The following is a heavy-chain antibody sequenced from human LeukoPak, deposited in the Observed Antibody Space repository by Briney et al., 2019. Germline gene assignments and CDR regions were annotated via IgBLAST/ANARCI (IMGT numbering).Heavy chain of an antibody. D-gene: IGHD7-27*01. V-gene: IGHV4-34*01. CDR1: GGTFSDHY. CDR3: ARRLGTKNYYIYYMDV. J-gene: IGHJ6*03. Sequence: SETLSLTCALYGGTFSDHYWSWIRQPPGKGLEWIGEIDDGGTTNQNPSLKSRVTILVDTSKNQFSLKVRSVTAADTAVYFCARRLGTKNYYIYYMDVWGKGTTVTVSS. CDR2: IDDGGTT.